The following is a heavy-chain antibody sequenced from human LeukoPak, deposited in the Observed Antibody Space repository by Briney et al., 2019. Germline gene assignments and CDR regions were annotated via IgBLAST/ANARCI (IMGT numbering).Heavy chain of an antibody. CDR3: ARQWEPYFDY. CDR2: ITLYNGNT. D-gene: IGHD1-26*01. V-gene: IGHV1-68*01. Sequence: ASVKVSCXASGYTFTYCSLHWLQQAPGQGLGRMRWITLYNGNTNYAKKFQGRVTITRDMSLRTAYIELSSLRSEDSAVYYWARQWEPYFDYWGQGTLVTVSS. J-gene: IGHJ4*02. CDR1: GYTFTYCS.